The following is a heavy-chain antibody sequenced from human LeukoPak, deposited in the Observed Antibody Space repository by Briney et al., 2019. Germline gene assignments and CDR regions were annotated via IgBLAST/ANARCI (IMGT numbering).Heavy chain of an antibody. CDR3: ARGDWDAFDI. CDR2: IIPIFGTA. Sequence: ASVKVSCKASGGTFSSYAISWVRQAPGQGLEWMGGIIPIFGTANYAQKFQGRVTITTDESTSTAYMELSSLRSEDTAVYYCARGDWDAFDIWGQGTMVTVSS. J-gene: IGHJ3*02. D-gene: IGHD2-21*01. V-gene: IGHV1-69*05. CDR1: GGTFSSYA.